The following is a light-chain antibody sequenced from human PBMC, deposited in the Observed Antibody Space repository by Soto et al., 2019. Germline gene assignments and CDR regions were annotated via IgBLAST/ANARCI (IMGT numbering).Light chain of an antibody. CDR2: RNN. CDR1: SDNIGSNT. Sequence: QPVLIQPPAASGTPGQRVTISSSGISDNIGSNTVNWYQQFPGTAPKLLIYRNNERPSGVPDRFSGSKSATSASLAISGLQSEDEAEYYCATWDDRLNGWGFGGGTKLTVL. J-gene: IGLJ3*02. CDR3: ATWDDRLNGWG. V-gene: IGLV1-44*01.